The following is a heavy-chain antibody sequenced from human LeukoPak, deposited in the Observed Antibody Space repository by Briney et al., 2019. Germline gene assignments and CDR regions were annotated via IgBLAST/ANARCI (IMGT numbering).Heavy chain of an antibody. Sequence: PSETLSLTCAVYGGSFTTYHWSWIRQPPGKGLEWIAEINHRGSTNYNPSLKGRVTISADTSKNQFSLKLSSVTAADTAVYYCATRDFWGQGTLVTVSS. CDR3: ATRDF. CDR2: INHRGST. CDR1: GGSFTTYH. V-gene: IGHV4-34*01. J-gene: IGHJ4*02.